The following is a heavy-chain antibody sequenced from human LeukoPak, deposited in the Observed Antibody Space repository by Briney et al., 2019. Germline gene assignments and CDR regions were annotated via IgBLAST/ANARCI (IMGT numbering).Heavy chain of an antibody. CDR3: ARDPYQLLSDFSAFDI. J-gene: IGHJ3*02. Sequence: GGSLRLSCAASGFTVSSSYMSWVRQAPGKGLEWVSVIYSGGSTYYADSVKGRFTISRDNSKNTLYLQMNSLRAEDTAVYYCARDPYQLLSDFSAFDIWGQGTMVTVSS. CDR2: IYSGGST. CDR1: GFTVSSSY. V-gene: IGHV3-53*01. D-gene: IGHD2-2*01.